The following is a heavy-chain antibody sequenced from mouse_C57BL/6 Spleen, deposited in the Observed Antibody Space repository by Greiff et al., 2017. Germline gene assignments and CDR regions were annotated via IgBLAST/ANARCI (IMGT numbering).Heavy chain of an antibody. Sequence: EVKVVESGAGLVKPGGSLKLSCAASGFTFSSYAMSWVRQTPEKRLEWIAYICSGGDYIYYADTVKGRFTLSSDNARHTQYLQMCSCKSENIAMYYGTRDRGYYLDVWGKGTTLTVSS. CDR2: ICSGGDYI. CDR1: GFTFSSYA. J-gene: IGHJ2*01. CDR3: TRDRGYYLDV. V-gene: IGHV5-9-1*02. D-gene: IGHD3-1*01.